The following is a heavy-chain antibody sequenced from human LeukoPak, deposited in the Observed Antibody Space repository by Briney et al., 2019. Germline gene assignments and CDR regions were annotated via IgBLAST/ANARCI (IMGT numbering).Heavy chain of an antibody. CDR2: IYYSGST. CDR1: VGSISSYY. J-gene: IGHJ4*02. Sequence: SETLSLTCTVSVGSISSYYWSWIRQPPGKGLEWIGYIYYSGSTNYNPSLKSRVTISLDTSKNQFPLILSSVTSATTALYYFTGGSGSLFDYWGQGTLVTVSS. D-gene: IGHD3-3*01. V-gene: IGHV4-59*12. CDR3: TGGSGSLFDY.